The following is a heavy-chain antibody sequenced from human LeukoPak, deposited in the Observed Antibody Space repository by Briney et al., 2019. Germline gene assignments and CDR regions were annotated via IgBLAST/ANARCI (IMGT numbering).Heavy chain of an antibody. CDR3: ARVRGRYYYYYYMDV. J-gene: IGHJ6*03. Sequence: GGSLRLSCAASGFTFSSYWMSWVRQAPGKGLEWVANMKQDGSEKYYVDSVKGRFTISRDNAKNSLYLQMNSLRAEDTALYYCARVRGRYYYYYYMDVWGKGTTVTVSS. D-gene: IGHD1-26*01. CDR1: GFTFSSYW. CDR2: MKQDGSEK. V-gene: IGHV3-7*03.